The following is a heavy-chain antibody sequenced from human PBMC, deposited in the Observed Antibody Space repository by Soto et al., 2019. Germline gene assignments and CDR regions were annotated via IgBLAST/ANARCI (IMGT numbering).Heavy chain of an antibody. V-gene: IGHV1-18*01. J-gene: IGHJ6*02. Sequence: ASVKVSFKASGYTFTSYGISWVRQAPGQGLDWMGWISAYNGNTKYAQDLQGRVTMTTDTSTSTAYMELRSLRSDDTAVYYCARFSGGSYNTYYFYYGMDVWGQGTTVTVSS. CDR3: ARFSGGSYNTYYFYYGMDV. CDR2: ISAYNGNT. CDR1: GYTFTSYG. D-gene: IGHD2-15*01.